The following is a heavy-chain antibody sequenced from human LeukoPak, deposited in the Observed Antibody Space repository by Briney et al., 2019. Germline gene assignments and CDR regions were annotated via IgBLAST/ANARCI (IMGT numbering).Heavy chain of an antibody. Sequence: PSETLSLTCAVSGGSISSDYWWSWVRQPPGKGLEWIGEIYHSGSTNYNPSLKSRVTISVDKSKNQFSLKLSSVTAADTAVYYCTTNSGWRFDYWGQGTLVTVSS. J-gene: IGHJ4*02. CDR2: IYHSGST. CDR3: TTNSGWRFDY. CDR1: GGSISSDYW. D-gene: IGHD6-19*01. V-gene: IGHV4-4*02.